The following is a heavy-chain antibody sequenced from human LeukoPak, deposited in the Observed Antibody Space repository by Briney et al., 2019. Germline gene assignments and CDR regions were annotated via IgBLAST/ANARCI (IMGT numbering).Heavy chain of an antibody. J-gene: IGHJ4*02. CDR2: IGTAGDT. V-gene: IGHV3-13*01. CDR1: GFTFSSYD. CDR3: ARETNWGRYYFDY. D-gene: IGHD7-27*01. Sequence: GGSLRLSCAASGFTFSSYDMHWVRQATGKGLEWVSAIGTAGDTYYPGSVKGRFTISRENAKNSLYLQMNSLRAGDTAVYYCARETNWGRYYFDYWGQGTLVTVSS.